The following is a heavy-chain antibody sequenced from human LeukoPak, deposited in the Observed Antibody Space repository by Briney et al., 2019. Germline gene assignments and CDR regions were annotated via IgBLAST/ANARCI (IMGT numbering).Heavy chain of an antibody. CDR3: SRDFVGATQG. V-gene: IGHV1-69*13. Sequence: SAKVSCKASRDTFSSYAISWVRQSPGQGLEGMGGIIPIFGTANYAQKFQGRVTTPSDEPTTTAYMELSSARSEDRAWHYCSRDFVGATQGWGQGTLVTVSS. D-gene: IGHD1-26*01. CDR1: RDTFSSYA. CDR2: IIPIFGTA. J-gene: IGHJ4*02.